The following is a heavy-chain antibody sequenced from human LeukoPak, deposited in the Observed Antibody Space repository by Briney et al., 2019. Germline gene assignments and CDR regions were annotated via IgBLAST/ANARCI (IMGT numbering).Heavy chain of an antibody. Sequence: ASVKVSCKTSGYTFTNYAIHWVRQAPGQRLEWMGWINGGDGITKHSQRFQGRVTITRDTSASTVYMELSSVTSADTALYYCAREGQGCDFGYWGQGTLVTVSS. CDR3: AREGQGCDFGY. CDR1: GYTFTNYA. J-gene: IGHJ4*02. CDR2: INGGDGIT. V-gene: IGHV1-3*01.